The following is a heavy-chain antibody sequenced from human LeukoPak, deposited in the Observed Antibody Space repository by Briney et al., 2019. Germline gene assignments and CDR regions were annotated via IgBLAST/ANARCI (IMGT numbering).Heavy chain of an antibody. D-gene: IGHD3-10*01. CDR2: ISYDGSNK. V-gene: IGHV3-30*18. CDR3: AKGDPYGSGSYPVDY. Sequence: PGGSLILSCAASGFTFSRYGMHWVRQASGKGLEWVALISYDGSNKYYADPVKGRFTISRDNSKNTLYLQMNSLRPEDTAVYYCAKGDPYGSGSYPVDYWGQGTLVTVSS. J-gene: IGHJ4*02. CDR1: GFTFSRYG.